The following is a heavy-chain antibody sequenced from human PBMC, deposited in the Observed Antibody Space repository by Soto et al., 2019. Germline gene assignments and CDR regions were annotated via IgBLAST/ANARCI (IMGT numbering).Heavy chain of an antibody. D-gene: IGHD3-10*01. CDR3: TTRSITMVRGVIINFDY. CDR1: GFTFSNAW. CDR2: IKSKTDGGTT. J-gene: IGHJ4*02. V-gene: IGHV3-15*01. Sequence: VQLVESGGGLVKPGGSLRLSCAASGFTFSNAWMSWVRQAPGKGLEWVGRIKSKTDGGTTDYAAPVKGRFTISRDDSKNTLYLQMNSLKTEDTAVYYCTTRSITMVRGVIINFDYWGQGTLVTVSS.